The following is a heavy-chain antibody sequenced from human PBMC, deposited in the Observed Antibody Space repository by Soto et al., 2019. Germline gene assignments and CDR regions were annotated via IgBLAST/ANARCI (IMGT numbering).Heavy chain of an antibody. D-gene: IGHD2-21*02. J-gene: IGHJ6*02. V-gene: IGHV2-5*02. CDR2: IYWDGDK. CDR3: VHSRCGGDCLQSYSSHWYYGGDV. Sequence: QITLKESGPTLVRPTQTLTLTCTFSGFSLNTGGVSVGWIRQAPGKAPEWLMLIYWDGDKRYSPSLKSRLTITKDTPKNEVVLTMTNMDPVDTATYYCVHSRCGGDCLQSYSSHWYYGGDVWGQGTTVTVSS. CDR1: GFSLNTGGVS.